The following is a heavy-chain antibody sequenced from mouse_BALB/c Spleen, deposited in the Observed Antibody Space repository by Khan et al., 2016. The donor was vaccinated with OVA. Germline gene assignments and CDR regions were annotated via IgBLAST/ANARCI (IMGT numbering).Heavy chain of an antibody. Sequence: EVELVESGAELVRPGALVKLSCKASGFNIKDYYMNWVKQRPEQGLEWIGWIDPETGNTIYDPKFQGKASISADTSSNTAYLQLSSLTSEDTAVYYCARRSYGNYWLAYWGQGTLVTVSA. V-gene: IGHV14-1*02. D-gene: IGHD2-1*01. CDR1: GFNIKDYY. CDR2: IDPETGNT. CDR3: ARRSYGNYWLAY. J-gene: IGHJ3*01.